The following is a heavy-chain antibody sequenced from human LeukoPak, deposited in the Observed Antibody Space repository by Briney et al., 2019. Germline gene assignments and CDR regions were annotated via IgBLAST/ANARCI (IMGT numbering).Heavy chain of an antibody. J-gene: IGHJ4*02. CDR1: GFTFGDYA. CDR3: TRSESGTYKGGFDF. V-gene: IGHV3-49*04. D-gene: IGHD1-26*01. Sequence: PGGSLRLSCTASGFTFGDYAMNWVRQAPGKGLEWVGFIRSKTYGGTGEYAASVKGRFTISRDDSKSIAHLQMNSLKTEDTAVYYCTRSESGTYKGGFDFWGQGTLVTVSS. CDR2: IRSKTYGGTG.